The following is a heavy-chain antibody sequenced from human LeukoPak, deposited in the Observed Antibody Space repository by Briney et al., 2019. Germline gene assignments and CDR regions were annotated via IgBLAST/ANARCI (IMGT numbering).Heavy chain of an antibody. V-gene: IGHV3-21*04. CDR2: ISSSSSYI. CDR3: ARDVTLLAYDLLWFGKKPRDNWFEP. J-gene: IGHJ5*02. Sequence: GGSLRLSCAASGFTFSSYSMNWVRQAPGKGLEWVSSISSSSSYIYYADSVKGRFTISRDNAKNSLYLQMNSLRAENTAVYYSARDVTLLAYDLLWFGKKPRDNWFEPWGQGTLVTVSS. CDR1: GFTFSSYS. D-gene: IGHD3-10*01.